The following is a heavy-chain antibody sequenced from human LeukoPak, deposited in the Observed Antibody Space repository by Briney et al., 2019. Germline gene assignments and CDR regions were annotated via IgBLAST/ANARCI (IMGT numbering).Heavy chain of an antibody. CDR1: GGSFSGYY. D-gene: IGHD3-22*01. Sequence: SETLSLTCAVYGGSFSGYYWSWIRQPPGKWLEWIGEINHSGSTNYNPSLTSRVTISVDTSKNQFSLKLSSVTAADTAVYYCARAPHYYYDDLRGYFDYWGQGTLVTVSS. CDR3: ARAPHYYYDDLRGYFDY. V-gene: IGHV4-34*01. CDR2: INHSGST. J-gene: IGHJ4*02.